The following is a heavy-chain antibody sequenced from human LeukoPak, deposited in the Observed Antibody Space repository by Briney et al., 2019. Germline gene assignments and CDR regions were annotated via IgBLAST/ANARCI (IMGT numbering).Heavy chain of an antibody. CDR2: IYTSGST. J-gene: IGHJ3*02. CDR3: ARGGVDVLLWFEESLGSDAFDI. CDR1: GGSISSGSYY. V-gene: IGHV4-61*02. D-gene: IGHD3-10*01. Sequence: SQTLCLTCTVSGGSISSGSYYWSWIRQPAGKGLEWIGRIYTSGSTNYNPSLKSRVTISVDTSKNQFSLKLSSVTAADTAVYYCARGGVDVLLWFEESLGSDAFDIWGQGTMVTVSS.